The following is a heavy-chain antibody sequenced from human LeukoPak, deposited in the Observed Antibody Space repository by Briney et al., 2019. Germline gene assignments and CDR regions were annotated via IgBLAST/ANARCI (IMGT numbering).Heavy chain of an antibody. V-gene: IGHV3-48*01. Sequence: GGSLRLSCAASDVTLSTFTMHWVRQAPGKGLEWVSSISSSSRTINYADSVQGRFTVSRDNANNSMYFQMNELRREDTAVYYCAKGSPRGGLDSWGQGALVAVSS. J-gene: IGHJ4*02. CDR3: AKGSPRGGLDS. CDR1: DVTLSTFT. D-gene: IGHD1-14*01. CDR2: ISSSSRTI.